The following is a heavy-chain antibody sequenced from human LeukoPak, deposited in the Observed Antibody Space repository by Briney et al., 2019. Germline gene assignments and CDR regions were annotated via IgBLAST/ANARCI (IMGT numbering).Heavy chain of an antibody. V-gene: IGHV4-39*01. CDR3: ANLISPGWFDP. CDR1: GGSISDSRDY. CDR2: IYYSGST. J-gene: IGHJ5*02. Sequence: SETLSLTCTVSGGSISDSRDYWAWIRQPPGKGLEWIANIYYSGSTYYSPSLKSRVTISVDTSKNQFSLKLSSVTAADTAVYYCANLISPGWFDPRGQGILVTVSS.